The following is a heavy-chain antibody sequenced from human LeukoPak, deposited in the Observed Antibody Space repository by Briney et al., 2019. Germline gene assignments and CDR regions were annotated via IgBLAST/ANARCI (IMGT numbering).Heavy chain of an antibody. V-gene: IGHV1-69*04. Sequence: SVKVSCKASGGTFSSYAISWVRQAPGQGLEWMGRIIPILGIANYAQKFQGRVTITADKSTSTAYMELSSLRSEDTAVYYCARVSTYYYGSGSYSVVDPWGQGTLVTVSS. D-gene: IGHD3-10*01. CDR1: GGTFSSYA. J-gene: IGHJ5*02. CDR3: ARVSTYYYGSGSYSVVDP. CDR2: IIPILGIA.